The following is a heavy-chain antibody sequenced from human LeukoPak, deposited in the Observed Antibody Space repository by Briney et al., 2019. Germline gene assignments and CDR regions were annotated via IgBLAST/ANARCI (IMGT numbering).Heavy chain of an antibody. CDR3: ASGGYYYDSSGSADAFDI. CDR2: IIPIFGTA. Sequence: ASVKVSCKASGGTFSSYAISWVRQAPGQGLEWMGGIIPIFGTAKYAQKFQRRVTITADKSTSTAYMELSSLRSEDTAVYYCASGGYYYDSSGSADAFDIWGQGTMVTVSS. V-gene: IGHV1-69*06. J-gene: IGHJ3*02. CDR1: GGTFSSYA. D-gene: IGHD3-22*01.